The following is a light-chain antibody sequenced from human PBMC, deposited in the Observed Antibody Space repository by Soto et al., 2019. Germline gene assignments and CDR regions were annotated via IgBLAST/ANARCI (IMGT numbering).Light chain of an antibody. CDR3: QQSYRTPPVT. CDR2: AAS. J-gene: IGKJ5*01. V-gene: IGKV1-39*01. Sequence: DIQMTQSPSSLSASVGDRVTITCRASQSISSYLNWYQQKPGKAPKLLIYAASSLQSGVPSRFSGSGSGTDFTHTISSLQPEDFATYYCQQSYRTPPVTFGQGTRLQI. CDR1: QSISSY.